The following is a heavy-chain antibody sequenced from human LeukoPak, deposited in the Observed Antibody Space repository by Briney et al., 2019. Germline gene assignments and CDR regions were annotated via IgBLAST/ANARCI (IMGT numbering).Heavy chain of an antibody. CDR1: GYTFTGYY. J-gene: IGHJ5*02. D-gene: IGHD1-26*01. Sequence: ASVKVSCKASGYTFTGYYMHWVRQAPGQGLEWMGRINPNSGGTNYAQKFQGRVTMTEDTSTDTAYMELSSLRSEDTAVYYCATGGFSDWFDPWGQGTLVTVSS. V-gene: IGHV1-2*06. CDR3: ATGGFSDWFDP. CDR2: INPNSGGT.